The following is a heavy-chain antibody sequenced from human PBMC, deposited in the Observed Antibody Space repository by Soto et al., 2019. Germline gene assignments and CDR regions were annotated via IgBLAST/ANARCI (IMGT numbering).Heavy chain of an antibody. J-gene: IGHJ3*02. D-gene: IGHD2-2*01. V-gene: IGHV4-59*08. CDR1: GGSISSYY. CDR3: ARVQRGQLLSSFADAFDI. Sequence: PSETLSLTCTVSGGSISSYYWSWIRQPPGKGLEWIGYIYYSGSTNYNPSLKSRVTISVDTSKNQFSLKLSSVTAADTAVYYCARVQRGQLLSSFADAFDIWGQGTMVTVSS. CDR2: IYYSGST.